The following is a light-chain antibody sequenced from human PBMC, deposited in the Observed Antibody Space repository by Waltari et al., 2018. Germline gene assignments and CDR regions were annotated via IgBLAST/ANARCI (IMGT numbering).Light chain of an antibody. CDR3: QSADSSGTYKV. V-gene: IGLV3-25*03. J-gene: IGLJ1*01. Sequence: SYELPQPPSVSVSPGQTARITCSGDALPKQYAYWYQQKPGQAPVLVIYKDNERPSGIPERFSGSSSGTTVTLTISGVQAEDEADYYCQSADSSGTYKVFGTGTKVTVL. CDR1: ALPKQY. CDR2: KDN.